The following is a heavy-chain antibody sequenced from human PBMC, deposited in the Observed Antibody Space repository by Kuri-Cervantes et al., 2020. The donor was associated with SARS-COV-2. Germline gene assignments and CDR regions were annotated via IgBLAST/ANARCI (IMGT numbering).Heavy chain of an antibody. CDR3: AKKGDSSSWYPGAFDI. J-gene: IGHJ3*02. CDR2: ISYDGSNK. Sequence: GESLKISCAASGFTFSSYAMHWVRQAPGKGLEWVAVISYDGSNKYYADSVKGRFTISRDNSKNTLYLQMNSLRAEDTAVYYCAKKGDSSSWYPGAFDIRGQGTMVTVSS. D-gene: IGHD6-13*01. CDR1: GFTFSSYA. V-gene: IGHV3-30-3*02.